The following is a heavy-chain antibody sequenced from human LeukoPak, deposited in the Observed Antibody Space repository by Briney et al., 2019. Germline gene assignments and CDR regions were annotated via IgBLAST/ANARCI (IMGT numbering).Heavy chain of an antibody. J-gene: IGHJ6*02. CDR3: ARAPYYYDSSGYPDYYGMDV. CDR1: GGSISSYY. D-gene: IGHD3-22*01. V-gene: IGHV4-4*07. Sequence: PSETLSLTCTVSGGSISSYYRSWIRQPAGKGLEWIGRIYTSGSTNYNPSLKSRVTMSVDTSKNQFSLKLSSVTAADTAVYYCARAPYYYDSSGYPDYYGMDVWGQGTTVTVSS. CDR2: IYTSGST.